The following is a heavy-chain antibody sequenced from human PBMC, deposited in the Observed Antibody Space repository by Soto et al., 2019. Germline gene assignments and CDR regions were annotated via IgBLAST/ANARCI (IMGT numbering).Heavy chain of an antibody. Sequence: EVQLVESGGGSVQPGGSLRLSCAASGFTFISSWMPCFGQVQGRGRVWVSRIRPDGSGANYADSVKGRFTISRDNAKNTLDLQMNSLRAEDTALYYCARDLVLGSGSCENWGQGTLVTVSS. CDR1: GFTFISSW. D-gene: IGHD3-10*02. CDR2: IRPDGSGA. V-gene: IGHV3-74*01. J-gene: IGHJ4*02. CDR3: ARDLVLGSGSCEN.